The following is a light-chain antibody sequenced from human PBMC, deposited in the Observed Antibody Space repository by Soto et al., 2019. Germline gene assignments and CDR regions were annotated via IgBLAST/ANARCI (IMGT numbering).Light chain of an antibody. V-gene: IGKV3-15*01. J-gene: IGKJ1*01. Sequence: EIVMTQSPATLSVSPGERATLSCRASQSVSSNLAWYQQKPGQAPRLLIYGASTRATGIPARFSGSVSGTECTLTISSLQSEDFAVYFCQQYKNWPPWTFGQGTNVEIK. CDR2: GAS. CDR3: QQYKNWPPWT. CDR1: QSVSSN.